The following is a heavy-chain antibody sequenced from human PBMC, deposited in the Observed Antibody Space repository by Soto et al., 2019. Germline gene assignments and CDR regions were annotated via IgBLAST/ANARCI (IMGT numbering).Heavy chain of an antibody. V-gene: IGHV1-69*13. CDR2: IIPIFGTA. Sequence: SVKVSCKASGGTFSSYAISWVRQAPGQGLEWMGGIIPIFGTANYAQKFQGRVTITADESTSTAYMELSSLRSEDTAVYYCAREVGWERAFDYWGQGTLVTVSS. CDR1: GGTFSSYA. J-gene: IGHJ4*02. D-gene: IGHD1-26*01. CDR3: AREVGWERAFDY.